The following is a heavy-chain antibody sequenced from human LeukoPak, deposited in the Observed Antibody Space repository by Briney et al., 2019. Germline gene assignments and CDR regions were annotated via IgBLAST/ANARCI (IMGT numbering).Heavy chain of an antibody. CDR3: ARHSGGTYYVGLDP. V-gene: IGHV4-34*01. D-gene: IGHD1-26*01. J-gene: IGHJ5*02. CDR2: INHSGST. CDR1: GGSFSGYY. Sequence: PSETLSFTCAVYGGSFSGYYWSWVRQPPGKGLEWIGEINHSGSTNYNPSLKSRVTISVDTSKNQFSLKLSSVTAADTAVYYCARHSGGTYYVGLDPWGQGTLVTVSS.